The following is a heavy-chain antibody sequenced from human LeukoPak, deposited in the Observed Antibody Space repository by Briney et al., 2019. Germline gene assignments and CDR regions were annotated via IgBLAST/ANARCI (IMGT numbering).Heavy chain of an antibody. CDR1: GGSISSYY. Sequence: SETLSLTCTVSGGSISSYYWSWIRQPPGKGLEWIGYIYTSGSTNYNPSLKSRVTISVDTSKDQFSLKLSSVTAADTAVYYCARQGRCSSTSCYVVRNWYFDLWGRGTLVTVSS. D-gene: IGHD2-2*01. CDR2: IYTSGST. CDR3: ARQGRCSSTSCYVVRNWYFDL. J-gene: IGHJ2*01. V-gene: IGHV4-4*09.